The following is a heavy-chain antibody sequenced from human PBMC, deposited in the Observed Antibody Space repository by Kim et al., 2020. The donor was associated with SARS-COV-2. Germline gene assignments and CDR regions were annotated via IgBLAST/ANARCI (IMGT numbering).Heavy chain of an antibody. CDR2: ISGSGGST. CDR3: AKVPMGNWYFDL. Sequence: GGSLRLSCAASGFTFSCYAMSWVRQAPGKGLEWVSAISGSGGSTYYADSVKGRFTISRDTSKNTLYLQMNSLRAEDTAVYYCAKVPMGNWYFDLWGRGTLVTVSS. J-gene: IGHJ2*01. V-gene: IGHV3-23*01. CDR1: GFTFSCYA.